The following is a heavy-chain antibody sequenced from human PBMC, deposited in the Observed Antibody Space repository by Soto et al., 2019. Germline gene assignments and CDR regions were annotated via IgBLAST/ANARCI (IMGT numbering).Heavy chain of an antibody. CDR2: ISNTGGGT. V-gene: IGHV3-23*01. D-gene: IGHD3-22*01. CDR3: AVGRHKTSGSNTWFDP. J-gene: IGHJ5*02. Sequence: GGSLRLSCAASGVTFSSYAMNWVRQAPGKGLEWVSTISNTGGGTFYAGSVRGRFTISRDNSNNTLYLQMHRLRADDSAIYFCAVGRHKTSGSNTWFDPWGRGTQVTVSS. CDR1: GVTFSSYA.